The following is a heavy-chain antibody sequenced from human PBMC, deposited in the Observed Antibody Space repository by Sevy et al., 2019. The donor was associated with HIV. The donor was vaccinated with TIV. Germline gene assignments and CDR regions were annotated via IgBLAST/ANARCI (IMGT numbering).Heavy chain of an antibody. V-gene: IGHV4-59*01. J-gene: IGHJ4*02. CDR1: GVSISPYY. CDR3: ARGGPNQQQLDYFDY. CDR2: SGNT. D-gene: IGHD6-13*01. Sequence: SETLSLTCTVSGVSISPYYWAWIRQPPGKGLECIGFSGNTNYNPSLKTRVTTSVDTSKNQLSLKLSSVTAADTAIYYCARGGPNQQQLDYFDYWGQGTLVIVSS.